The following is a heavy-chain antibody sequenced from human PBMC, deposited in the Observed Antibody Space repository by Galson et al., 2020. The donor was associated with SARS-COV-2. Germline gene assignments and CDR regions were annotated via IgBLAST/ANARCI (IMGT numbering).Heavy chain of an antibody. D-gene: IGHD6-19*01. CDR1: GFTFSNYG. CDR3: ARREEDNKRRGLEH. Sequence: GASLKISCAASGFTFSNYGMHWVRQAPGKGLEWVAVIFYDGNYKYYGDSVKGRFTISRDNSKNTVYLQMNSLTAEDTAVYYCARREEDNKRRGLEHWGQGILVTVSS. V-gene: IGHV3-33*01. J-gene: IGHJ4*02. CDR2: IFYDGNYK.